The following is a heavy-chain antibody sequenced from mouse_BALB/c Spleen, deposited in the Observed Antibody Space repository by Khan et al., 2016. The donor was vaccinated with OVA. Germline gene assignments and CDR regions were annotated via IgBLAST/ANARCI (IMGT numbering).Heavy chain of an antibody. J-gene: IGHJ2*01. Sequence: EVQLQESGPGLVKPSQSLSLTCTVTGYSITSDYVWNWIRQFPGNKLEWMVYISYSGSTNYNPSLKSRISITRDTSKNQFFLQFNSVTTEDTARYYRAKTARIKYWGQGTTLTVSS. CDR3: AKTARIKY. CDR2: ISYSGST. D-gene: IGHD1-2*01. CDR1: GYSITSDYV. V-gene: IGHV3-2*02.